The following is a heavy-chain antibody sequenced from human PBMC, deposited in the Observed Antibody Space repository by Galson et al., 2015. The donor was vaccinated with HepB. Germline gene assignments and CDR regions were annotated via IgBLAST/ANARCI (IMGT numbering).Heavy chain of an antibody. CDR2: ISSSGSTI. J-gene: IGHJ6*02. Sequence: SLRLSCAASGFTFSSYEMNWVRQAPGKGLEWVSYISSSGSTIYYADSVKGRFTISRDNAKNSLYLQMNSLRAEDTAVYYCARDGYYDFWSGYRAYGMDVWGQGTTVTVSS. V-gene: IGHV3-48*03. D-gene: IGHD3-3*01. CDR1: GFTFSSYE. CDR3: ARDGYYDFWSGYRAYGMDV.